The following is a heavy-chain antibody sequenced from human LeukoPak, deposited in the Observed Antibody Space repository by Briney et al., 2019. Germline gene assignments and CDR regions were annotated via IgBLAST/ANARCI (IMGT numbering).Heavy chain of an antibody. CDR3: ATDNGDSKIKD. CDR2: IYISESA. J-gene: IGHJ4*02. D-gene: IGHD2-21*02. CDR1: GGSINRYY. V-gene: IGHV4-59*01. Sequence: SGTLCLTSTVSGGSINRYYCGWIRQPPGKGLEWIGYIYISESATYNPSLKSRVTISKDTSKNHFSLTLSSVTAADTAVYYCATDNGDSKIKDWGQGTPVTASS.